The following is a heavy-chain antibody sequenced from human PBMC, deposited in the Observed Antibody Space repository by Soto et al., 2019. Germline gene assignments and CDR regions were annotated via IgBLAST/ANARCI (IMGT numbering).Heavy chain of an antibody. D-gene: IGHD6-6*01. Sequence: SETLSLTCTVSDASISSGDYYWTWIRQPPGKGLEWIGNTQYSGSTYYNPSVKSRVTISLDTSKNQFSLKLSSVTAADTAMYYCVRGVAARPARLAMDLWGPGTTVT. CDR2: TQYSGST. V-gene: IGHV4-30-4*01. CDR1: DASISSGDYY. CDR3: VRGVAARPARLAMDL. J-gene: IGHJ6*02.